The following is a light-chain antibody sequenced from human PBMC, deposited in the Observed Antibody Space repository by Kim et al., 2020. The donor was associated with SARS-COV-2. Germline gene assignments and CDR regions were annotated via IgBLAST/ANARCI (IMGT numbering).Light chain of an antibody. CDR3: QQYTDWPPYT. Sequence: EIVMTQSPATLSVSPGDRATLSCRASHTINTNLAWYQQKLGQAPRLLMYDASARARGVPARFSGSGSGTEFTLTISSLQSEDFAIYYCQQYTDWPPYTFGQGTKLEI. J-gene: IGKJ2*01. CDR1: HTINTN. CDR2: DAS. V-gene: IGKV3-15*01.